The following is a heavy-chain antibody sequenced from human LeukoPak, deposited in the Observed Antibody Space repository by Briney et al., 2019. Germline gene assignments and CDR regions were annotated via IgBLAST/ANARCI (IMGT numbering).Heavy chain of an antibody. CDR3: ASYLYWWSDLGY. J-gene: IGHJ4*02. V-gene: IGHV3-74*01. Sequence: GGSLRLSCAASGFTFSSHWMHWVRQAPEKGLVGVAHINADGSGTYYAASVKGRFTISRDNAKNSLYLQMNSLRVEDTAVYYCASYLYWWSDLGYWGQGTLDTVSS. CDR2: INADGSGT. D-gene: IGHD2-8*02. CDR1: GFTFSSHW.